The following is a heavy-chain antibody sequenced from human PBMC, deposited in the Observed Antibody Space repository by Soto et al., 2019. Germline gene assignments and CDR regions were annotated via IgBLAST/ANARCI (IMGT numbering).Heavy chain of an antibody. CDR2: ISEDGVYT. Sequence: LRLSCAASGFTFSSYAMGWVRQAPGEGLEWVSSISEDGVYTDYADSVKGRFTISRDNSKNTLYVQMTSLRAEDTAVYYCAKETSPNTYYTFDFWGQGTMVTVSS. CDR1: GFTFSSYA. V-gene: IGHV3-23*01. J-gene: IGHJ3*01. CDR3: AKETSPNTYYTFDF. D-gene: IGHD1-26*01.